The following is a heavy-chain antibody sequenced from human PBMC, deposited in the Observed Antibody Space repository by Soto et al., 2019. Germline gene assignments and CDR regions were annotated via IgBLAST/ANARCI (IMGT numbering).Heavy chain of an antibody. Sequence: ASVKVSCKASGYTFTSYAMHWVRQAPGQRLEWMGWINAGNGNTKYSQKFQGRVTITRDTSASTAYMELSSLRSEDTAVYYCARCGYYGSGSYYYGMDVWGQGTTVTVSS. CDR2: INAGNGNT. CDR1: GYTFTSYA. D-gene: IGHD3-10*01. J-gene: IGHJ6*02. V-gene: IGHV1-3*01. CDR3: ARCGYYGSGSYYYGMDV.